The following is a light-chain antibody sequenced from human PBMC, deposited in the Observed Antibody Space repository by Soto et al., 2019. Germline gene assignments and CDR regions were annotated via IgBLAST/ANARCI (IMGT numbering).Light chain of an antibody. Sequence: EIVMTQSPATLSVSPGERATLFCRASQSVSSDLAWYQQKPGQPPRLLIYGASTRATGVPARFIGSGSGTDFTLTINSLQSEDFAVYYWQQFNSWPPWAFGQGTKVEI. CDR2: GAS. CDR3: QQFNSWPPWA. J-gene: IGKJ1*01. V-gene: IGKV3-15*01. CDR1: QSVSSD.